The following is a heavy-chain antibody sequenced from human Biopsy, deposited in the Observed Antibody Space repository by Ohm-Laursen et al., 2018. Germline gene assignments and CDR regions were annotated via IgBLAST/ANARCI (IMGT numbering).Heavy chain of an antibody. CDR1: GFTFSSYA. D-gene: IGHD3-10*01. V-gene: IGHV3-23*01. CDR2: ITVSADTT. Sequence: SLRLSCAASGFTFSSYAMNWVRQAPGKGLEWVSAITVSADTTYYADSVRGRFTFSRDNSQNTLYLQMNSLRAEDTAIYYCAKGHVGNSGSSDIWGQGTMVTVSS. CDR3: AKGHVGNSGSSDI. J-gene: IGHJ3*02.